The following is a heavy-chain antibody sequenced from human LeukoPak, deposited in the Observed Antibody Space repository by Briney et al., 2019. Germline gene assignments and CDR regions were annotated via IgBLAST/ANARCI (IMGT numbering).Heavy chain of an antibody. CDR2: IIPIFGTA. D-gene: IGHD3-22*01. Sequence: GASVKVSCKASGGTFSSYAISWVRQAPGQGLEWMGGIIPIFGTANYAQKFQGRVTITADESTSTAYMELSSPRSEDTAVYYCARYSYYYDSSGYYFDYWGQGTLVTVSS. CDR3: ARYSYYYDSSGYYFDY. V-gene: IGHV1-69*13. J-gene: IGHJ4*02. CDR1: GGTFSSYA.